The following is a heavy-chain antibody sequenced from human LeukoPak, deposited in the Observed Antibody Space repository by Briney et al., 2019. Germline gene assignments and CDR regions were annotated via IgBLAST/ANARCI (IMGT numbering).Heavy chain of an antibody. Sequence: SETLSLTCAVSGGSISSSNWWSWVRPPPGKGLEWIGEIYHSGSTNYNPSLKSRVTISVDKSKNQFSLKLSSVTAADTAVYYCASRPNSGSLVYAFDIWGQGTMVTVSS. J-gene: IGHJ3*02. CDR3: ASRPNSGSLVYAFDI. CDR1: GGSISSSNW. CDR2: IYHSGST. D-gene: IGHD1-26*01. V-gene: IGHV4-4*02.